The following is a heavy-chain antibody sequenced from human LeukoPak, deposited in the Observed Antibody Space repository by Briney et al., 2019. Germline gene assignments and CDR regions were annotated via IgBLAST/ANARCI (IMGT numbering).Heavy chain of an antibody. CDR1: GGSISSGGYY. D-gene: IGHD1-26*01. J-gene: IGHJ4*02. Sequence: SETLSLTCTVSGGSISSGGYYWSWIRQPPGKGLEWIGYIYHSGSTYYNPSLKSRVTISVDRSKNQFSLKLSSVTAADTAVYYCASGTSAARFEYWGQGTLVTVSS. CDR2: IYHSGST. CDR3: ASGTSAARFEY. V-gene: IGHV4-30-2*01.